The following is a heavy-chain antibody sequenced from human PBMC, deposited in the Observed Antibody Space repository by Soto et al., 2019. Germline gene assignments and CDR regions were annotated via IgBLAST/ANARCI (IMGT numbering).Heavy chain of an antibody. CDR2: GSYSGTT. D-gene: IGHD4-17*01. V-gene: IGHV4-61*01. J-gene: IGHJ4*02. CDR1: GVSVSSGSFY. CDR3: ARGATVTQYDY. Sequence: SETLSLTCTVSGVSVSSGSFYWAWIRQPPGKGLEWIGFGSYSGTTNYKPSPKSRVTISVDTSRSQISLKVSSLTAADTAVYYCARGATVTQYDYWGQGTLVTV.